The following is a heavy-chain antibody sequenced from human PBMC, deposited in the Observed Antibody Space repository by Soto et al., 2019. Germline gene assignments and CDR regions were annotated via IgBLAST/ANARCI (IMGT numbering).Heavy chain of an antibody. V-gene: IGHV1-69*06. CDR2: IIPIFGTA. CDR3: ARDSSGYYDFDY. J-gene: IGHJ4*02. CDR1: GGTFSSYA. Sequence: GASVKVSCKVSGGTFSSYAISWVRQAPGQGLEWMGGIIPIFGTANYAQKFQGRVTITADKSTSTAYMELSSLRSEDTAVYYCARDSSGYYDFDYRGQGTLVTVSS. D-gene: IGHD3-22*01.